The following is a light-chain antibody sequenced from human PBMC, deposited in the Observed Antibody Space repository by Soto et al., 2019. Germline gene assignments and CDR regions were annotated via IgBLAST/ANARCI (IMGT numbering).Light chain of an antibody. CDR3: SSYAGSLYV. CDR2: EVS. CDR1: SSDVGGYNY. Sequence: QSALTQPPSASGSPGQSVTISCTGTSSDVGGYNYVSWYQQHPGKAPKLMIYEVSKRPSAVPDRFSGSKSGNTASLTVSGLQAEDEAYYYCSSYAGSLYVFGTGTKLTVL. J-gene: IGLJ1*01. V-gene: IGLV2-8*01.